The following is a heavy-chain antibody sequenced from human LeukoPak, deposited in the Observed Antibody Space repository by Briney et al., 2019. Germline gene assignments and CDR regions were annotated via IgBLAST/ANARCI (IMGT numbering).Heavy chain of an antibody. D-gene: IGHD5-24*01. Sequence: SETLSLTCTVSGGSISSYYWSWIRQPPGKGLEWIGYIYYSGSTNYNPSLKSRVTISVDTSKNQFSLKLSSVTAADTAVYYCARGRWLQSYYFDHWGQGTLVTVSS. CDR1: GGSISSYY. CDR3: ARGRWLQSYYFDH. V-gene: IGHV4-59*01. J-gene: IGHJ4*02. CDR2: IYYSGST.